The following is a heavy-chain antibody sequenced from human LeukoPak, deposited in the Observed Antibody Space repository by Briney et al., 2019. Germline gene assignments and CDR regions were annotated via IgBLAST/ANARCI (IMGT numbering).Heavy chain of an antibody. Sequence: GGSLRLSCAASGFTVDSNYLSWVRQAPGKGLEWVSTIYTGGNTYYAVSVKGRFTISRDFSKNTVFLHMNSLRAEDTAMYYCARGGDSGYYDYFDYWGQGALVTVSS. CDR3: ARGGDSGYYDYFDY. CDR2: IYTGGNT. D-gene: IGHD3-22*01. V-gene: IGHV3-53*01. CDR1: GFTVDSNY. J-gene: IGHJ4*02.